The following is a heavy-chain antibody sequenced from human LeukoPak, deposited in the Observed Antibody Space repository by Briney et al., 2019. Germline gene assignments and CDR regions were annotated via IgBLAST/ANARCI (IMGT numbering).Heavy chain of an antibody. D-gene: IGHD3-10*02. CDR2: IYSGGDT. J-gene: IGHJ4*02. V-gene: IGHV3-53*01. Sequence: PGGSLRLSCAASGFTVSSSHMTWVRQAVGKGLEWVSFIYSGGDTSYADSVKGRFTISRDNSKNTLHLQMNSLRAEDTAVYYCARVYNYVFDYWGQGTLVTVSS. CDR1: GFTVSSSH. CDR3: ARVYNYVFDY.